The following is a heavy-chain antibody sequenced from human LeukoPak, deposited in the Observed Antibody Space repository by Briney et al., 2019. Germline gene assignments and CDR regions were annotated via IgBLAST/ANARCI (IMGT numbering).Heavy chain of an antibody. V-gene: IGHV3-23*01. D-gene: IGHD3-10*01. J-gene: IGHJ6*02. CDR3: AKADPFDYYGMDV. CDR2: ISGSGGST. Sequence: PGGSLRLSCAASGFTFSDHYMDWVRQAPGKGLEWVSAISGSGGSTYYADSVKGRFTISRDNSKNTLYLQMNSLRAEDTAVYYCAKADPFDYYGMDVWGQGTTVTVSS. CDR1: GFTFSDHY.